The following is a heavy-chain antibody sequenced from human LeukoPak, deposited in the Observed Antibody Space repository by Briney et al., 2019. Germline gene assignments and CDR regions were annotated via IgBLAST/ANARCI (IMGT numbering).Heavy chain of an antibody. D-gene: IGHD5-18*01. V-gene: IGHV3-7*01. J-gene: IGHJ6*04. CDR3: ARGVDTTMAPADV. Sequence: PGGSLRLSCAASGFTFSHYWMSWVRQAPGKGLEWVANIKQDGSEKYYVDSVKGQFTISRDNAKNSLYLQMNSLRAEDTAVYYCARGVDTTMAPADVWGKGTTVTVSS. CDR1: GFTFSHYW. CDR2: IKQDGSEK.